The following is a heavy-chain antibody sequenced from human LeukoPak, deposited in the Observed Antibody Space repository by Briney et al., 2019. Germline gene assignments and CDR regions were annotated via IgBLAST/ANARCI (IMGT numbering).Heavy chain of an antibody. CDR3: ARSPYDILTGTDY. V-gene: IGHV3-21*01. CDR2: ISSSSSYI. D-gene: IGHD3-9*01. Sequence: GGSLRLSCAASGFTFSSYWMSWVRQAPGKGLEWVSSISSSSSYIYYADSVKGRFTISRDNAKNSLYLQMNSLRAEDTAVYYCARSPYDILTGTDYWGQGTLVTVSS. J-gene: IGHJ4*02. CDR1: GFTFSSYW.